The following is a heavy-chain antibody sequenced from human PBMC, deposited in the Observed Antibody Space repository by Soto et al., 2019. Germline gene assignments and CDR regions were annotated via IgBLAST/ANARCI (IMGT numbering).Heavy chain of an antibody. CDR1: GFTFSSYS. D-gene: IGHD3-10*01. CDR2: ISSSSSTI. Sequence: HPGGSLRLSCAASGFTFSSYSMNWVRQAPGKGLEWVSYISSSSSTIYYADSVKGRFTISRDNAKNSLYLQMNSLRAEDTAVYYCARDKGNYYGSGSSYGYYYYMDVWGKGTTVTVSS. V-gene: IGHV3-48*01. CDR3: ARDKGNYYGSGSSYGYYYYMDV. J-gene: IGHJ6*03.